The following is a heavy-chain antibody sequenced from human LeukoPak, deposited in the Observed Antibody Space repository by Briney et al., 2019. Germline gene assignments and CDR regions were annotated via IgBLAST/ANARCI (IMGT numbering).Heavy chain of an antibody. D-gene: IGHD3-9*01. J-gene: IGHJ3*02. CDR1: GYSISSGYY. V-gene: IGHV4-38-2*01. Sequence: SETLSLTCAVSGYSISSGYYWGWSRQPPGNGLEWIGSIYRSGNTYYNPSLKSQVTISVDTSKNQFSLKLSSVTAADTAVYYCGRHDILGSSAWIDAFDIWGQGTMVPVSS. CDR2: IYRSGNT. CDR3: GRHDILGSSAWIDAFDI.